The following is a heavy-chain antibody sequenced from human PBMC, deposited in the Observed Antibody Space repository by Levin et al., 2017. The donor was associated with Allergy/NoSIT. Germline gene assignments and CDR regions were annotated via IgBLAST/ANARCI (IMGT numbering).Heavy chain of an antibody. D-gene: IGHD6-13*01. CDR3: AHGSVIAAAGPFDY. CDR1: GFSLSTSGVG. V-gene: IGHV2-5*02. J-gene: IGHJ4*02. Sequence: GSGPTLVKPTQTLTLTCTFSGFSLSTSGVGVGWIRQPPGKALEWLALIYWDDDKRYSPSLKSRHTITKDTSKNQVVLTMTNMDPVDTATYYCAHGSVIAAAGPFDYWGQGTLVTVSS. CDR2: IYWDDDK.